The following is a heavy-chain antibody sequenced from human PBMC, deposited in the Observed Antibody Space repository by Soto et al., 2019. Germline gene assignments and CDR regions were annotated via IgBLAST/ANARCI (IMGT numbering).Heavy chain of an antibody. CDR2: INRDGSST. CDR3: ALAGHGSGREDYYCGMDV. J-gene: IGHJ6*02. D-gene: IGHD3-10*01. Sequence: QAGGSLRLSCAASGLTFSSYWMHSVRQTPGKGLVWVSHINRDGSSTSYADSVKGRFTISRDNAKNTLYLQMNSLRAEDTAVYYCALAGHGSGREDYYCGMDVWGQGTTVTFSS. V-gene: IGHV3-74*01. CDR1: GLTFSSYW.